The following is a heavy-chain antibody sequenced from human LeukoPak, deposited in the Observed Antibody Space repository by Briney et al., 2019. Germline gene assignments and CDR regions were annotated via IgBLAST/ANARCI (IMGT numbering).Heavy chain of an antibody. CDR3: AKDFYNWFDP. CDR2: ISYDGSNK. CDR1: GFTFSSYG. Sequence: PGGSLRLSCAASGFTFSSYGMHWVRQAPGKGLEWVAVISYDGSNKYYADSVKGRSTISRDNSKNTLYLQMNSLRAEDTAVYYCAKDFYNWFDPWGQGTLVTVSS. J-gene: IGHJ5*02. D-gene: IGHD3-3*01. V-gene: IGHV3-30*18.